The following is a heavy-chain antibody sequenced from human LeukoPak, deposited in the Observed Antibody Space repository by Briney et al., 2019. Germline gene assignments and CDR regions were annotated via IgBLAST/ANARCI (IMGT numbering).Heavy chain of an antibody. J-gene: IGHJ4*02. CDR3: ATHDDRYCSSTSCYTSWSG. V-gene: IGHV1-8*01. D-gene: IGHD2-2*02. CDR1: GYTFTSYD. Sequence: ASVKVSCKASGYTFTSYDINWVRQATGQGLEWMGWMNPNSGNTGYAQKFQGRVTMTRNTSMSTAYMELSSLRSEDTDVYYCATHDDRYCSSTSCYTSWSGWGQGTLVTVSS. CDR2: MNPNSGNT.